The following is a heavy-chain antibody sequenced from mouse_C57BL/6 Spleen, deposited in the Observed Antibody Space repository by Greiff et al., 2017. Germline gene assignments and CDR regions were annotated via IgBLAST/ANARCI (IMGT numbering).Heavy chain of an antibody. CDR2: INPNNGGT. CDR3: ARKYGNYAMDY. Sequence: EVQLQQSGPELVKPGASVKISCKASGYTFTDYYMNWVKQSHGKSLEWIGDINPNNGGTSYNQKFKGKATLTGDKSSSTAYMELRSLTSEESAVDYCARKYGNYAMDYWGQGTSVTVSS. CDR1: GYTFTDYY. V-gene: IGHV1-26*01. D-gene: IGHD5-1-1*01. J-gene: IGHJ4*01.